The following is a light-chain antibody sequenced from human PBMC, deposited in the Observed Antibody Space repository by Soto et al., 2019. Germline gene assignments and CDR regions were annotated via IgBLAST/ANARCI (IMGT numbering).Light chain of an antibody. CDR3: QQYNPYST. CDR1: QSISNW. Sequence: DIQMTQSPSTLSASVGDRVIITCRASQSISNWLAWYQQKPGKAPKLLINKASSLESGVPSRFGGSGPGTEFTLTISTLQPDDYATYYCQQYNPYSTFGQGTKVDIK. V-gene: IGKV1-5*03. CDR2: KAS. J-gene: IGKJ1*01.